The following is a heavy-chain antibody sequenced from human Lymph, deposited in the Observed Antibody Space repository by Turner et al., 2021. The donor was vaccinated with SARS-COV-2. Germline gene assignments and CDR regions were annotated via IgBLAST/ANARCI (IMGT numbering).Heavy chain of an antibody. J-gene: IGHJ4*02. D-gene: IGHD5-12*01. Sequence: EVQLVESGGGVVQPGGSLRLPCAASGLTFDDYAMHWVRQAPGKGLELVSLIGGDGGSTYYAHSVKGRVTISRDDSKNSLYLQINSLRTEDTALYYCAKEGLSGRRLQFVPYFAYWGQGTLVSVSS. CDR2: IGGDGGST. CDR3: AKEGLSGRRLQFVPYFAY. CDR1: GLTFDDYA. V-gene: IGHV3-43*02.